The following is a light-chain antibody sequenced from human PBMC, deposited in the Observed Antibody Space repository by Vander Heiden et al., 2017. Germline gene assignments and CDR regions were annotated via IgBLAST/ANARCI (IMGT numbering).Light chain of an antibody. Sequence: VLTQSPLFLPVTPGESASISCRSSQSLLYRDGNNYLDWYLQKPGQSPQLLIYLGSTRASGVPEGFTGSGSGTDFALKITRVEVEDVGIYYCMQPLQTPRTFGQGTKVEI. J-gene: IGKJ1*01. CDR2: LGS. CDR1: QSLLYRDGNNY. CDR3: MQPLQTPRT. V-gene: IGKV2-28*01.